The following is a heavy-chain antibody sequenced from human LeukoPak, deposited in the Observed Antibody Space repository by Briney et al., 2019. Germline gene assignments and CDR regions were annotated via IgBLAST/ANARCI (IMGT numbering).Heavy chain of an antibody. CDR2: ISYDGSNK. D-gene: IGHD6-19*01. Sequence: PGGSLRLSCAASGFTFSTYGMHWVRQAPGKGLEWVAIISYDGSNKYYADSVKGRFTISRDNSKNTLYLQMNSLRAEDTAVYYCAAGLVHESDYWGQGTLVTVSS. CDR1: GFTFSTYG. V-gene: IGHV3-30*03. CDR3: AAGLVHESDY. J-gene: IGHJ4*02.